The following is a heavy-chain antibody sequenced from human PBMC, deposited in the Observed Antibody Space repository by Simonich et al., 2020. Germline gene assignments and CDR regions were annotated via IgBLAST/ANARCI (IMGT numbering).Heavy chain of an antibody. CDR1: GGSISSSSYY. CDR2: VYYSGST. V-gene: IGHV4-39*01. Sequence: QLQLQESGPGLVKPSEPLSLTCTVSGGSISSSSYYWGWIRQPPGKGLEWIGSVYYSGSTYYNPSLKSRVTISVDTSKNQFSLKLSSVTAADTAVYYCARHAGFAFDIWGQGTMVTVSS. D-gene: IGHD6-13*01. J-gene: IGHJ3*02. CDR3: ARHAGFAFDI.